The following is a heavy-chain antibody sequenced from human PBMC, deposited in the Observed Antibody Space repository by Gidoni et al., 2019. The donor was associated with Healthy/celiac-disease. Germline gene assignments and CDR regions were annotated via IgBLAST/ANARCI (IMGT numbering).Heavy chain of an antibody. CDR1: GFTFSSYG. J-gene: IGHJ4*02. Sequence: QVQLVESGGGVVQPGRSLRLSCAASGFTFSSYGMHWVRQAPGKGLEWVAVIGYDGSNKYYADSVKGRFTISRDNSKNTLYLQMNSLRAEDTAVYYCARDRVLRYFDWLLPDYWGQGTLVTVSS. CDR3: ARDRVLRYFDWLLPDY. V-gene: IGHV3-33*01. D-gene: IGHD3-9*01. CDR2: IGYDGSNK.